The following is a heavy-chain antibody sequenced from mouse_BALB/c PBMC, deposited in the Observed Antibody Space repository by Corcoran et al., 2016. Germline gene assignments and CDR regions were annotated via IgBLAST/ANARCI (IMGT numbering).Heavy chain of an antibody. V-gene: IGHV3-6*02. J-gene: IGHJ4*01. Sequence: DVQLQESGTGLVKPSQSLSLTCSVTASSITSGYYWNWIRQFPGNKLEWMGYISYDGSNNYNPSLKNRISITRDTSKNQFFLKLNSVTTEDTATYYCARWLLSYAMDYWGQGTSVTVSS. D-gene: IGHD2-3*01. CDR2: ISYDGSN. CDR1: ASSITSGYY. CDR3: ARWLLSYAMDY.